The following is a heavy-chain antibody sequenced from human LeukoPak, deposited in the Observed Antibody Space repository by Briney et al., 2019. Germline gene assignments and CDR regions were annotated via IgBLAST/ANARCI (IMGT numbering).Heavy chain of an antibody. Sequence: GASVKVSCKASGYTFTSYDINWVRQATGQGLEWMGWMNPNSGNTGYAQKFQGRVTITRNTSISTAYMELSSLRSEDTAVYYCAKDRSHYDSSDYWGQGTLVTVSS. CDR3: AKDRSHYDSSDY. D-gene: IGHD3-22*01. V-gene: IGHV1-8*03. CDR1: GYTFTSYD. J-gene: IGHJ4*02. CDR2: MNPNSGNT.